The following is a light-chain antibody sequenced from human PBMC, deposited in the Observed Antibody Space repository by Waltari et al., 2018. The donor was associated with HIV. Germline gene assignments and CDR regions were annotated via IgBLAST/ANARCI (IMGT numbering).Light chain of an antibody. V-gene: IGLV2-11*02. CDR3: CSYAGSYPSV. J-gene: IGLJ1*01. CDR2: DVS. CDR1: SSDVGRYNY. Sequence: QSALTQPRSVSGSPGQSVTISCTGTSSDVGRYNYVSWYQHHPGKAPKLMIYDVSKRPSGVPCRFSGSKSCNAASLTISGLQAEDEAAYYCCSYAGSYPSVFGAGTEVTVL.